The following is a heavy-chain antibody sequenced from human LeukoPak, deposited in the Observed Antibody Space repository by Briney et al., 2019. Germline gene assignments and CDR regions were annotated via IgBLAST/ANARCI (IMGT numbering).Heavy chain of an antibody. CDR2: ITYSGST. CDR1: GYSISTGYY. Sequence: PSETLSLTCTVSGYSISTGYYWGWIRQPPGKGLEWIGSITYSGSTYYNPSLKRRVTISIDTSKNQFSLKLSSVTAADTAVYYCARERREQLLPPYTRSVTYFDYWGQGTLVTVSS. J-gene: IGHJ4*02. V-gene: IGHV4-38-2*02. D-gene: IGHD2-2*01. CDR3: ARERREQLLPPYTRSVTYFDY.